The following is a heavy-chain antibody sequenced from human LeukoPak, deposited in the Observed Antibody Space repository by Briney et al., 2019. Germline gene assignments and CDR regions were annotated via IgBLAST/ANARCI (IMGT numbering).Heavy chain of an antibody. CDR2: INPNSGGT. V-gene: IGHV1-2*02. Sequence: ASVKVSCTASGYTFTGYYMHWVRQAPGQGLEWMGWINPNSGGTNYAQKFQGRVTMTRGTSIGTAYMELSRLRSDDTAVYYCARMDDLGGMDVWGQGTTVTVSS. CDR3: ARMDDLGGMDV. D-gene: IGHD3-16*01. J-gene: IGHJ6*02. CDR1: GYTFTGYY.